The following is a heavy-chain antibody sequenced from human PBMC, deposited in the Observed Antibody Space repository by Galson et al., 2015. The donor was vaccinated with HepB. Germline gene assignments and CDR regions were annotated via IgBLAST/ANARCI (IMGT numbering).Heavy chain of an antibody. V-gene: IGHV3-11*06. D-gene: IGHD4-17*01. J-gene: IGHJ4*02. CDR2: ISGGATYT. CDR1: RFTFSDYY. CDR3: ARVAHSDYGDHAHFDY. Sequence: SLRLSCAASRFTFSDYYMTWIRQAPGKGLEWLSYISGGATYTNYANSVKGQFTISRDNAKNSLYLHMRGLRDDDTAVYYCARVAHSDYGDHAHFDYWGQGALVTVSS.